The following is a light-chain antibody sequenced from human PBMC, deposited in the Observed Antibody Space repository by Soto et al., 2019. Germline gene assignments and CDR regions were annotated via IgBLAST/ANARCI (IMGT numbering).Light chain of an antibody. Sequence: QPVLTQSPSASASLGASVKLTCTLSSGHSCYTLAWHQQQPEKGPRYLMKLNSDGSHSKGDGIPARFSGSSSGAERYLTISGLQSEDEADYYCQTWGTGFRVFGGGTKLTVL. CDR3: QTWGTGFRV. CDR2: LNSDGSH. V-gene: IGLV4-69*01. J-gene: IGLJ2*01. CDR1: SGHSCYT.